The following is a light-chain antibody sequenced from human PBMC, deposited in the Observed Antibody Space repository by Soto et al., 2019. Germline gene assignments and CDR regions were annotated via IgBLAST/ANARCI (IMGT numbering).Light chain of an antibody. J-gene: IGKJ4*01. CDR1: QTISSN. CDR2: GAS. V-gene: IGKV3-15*01. Sequence: EIVMTQSPATLSVSPGERATLSCRASQTISSNLAWYQQKPGQAPRLLIYGASTRATGIPARFSGSGSWTEFTLTISSLQSEDCAVYYCQQYSSWPLTFGGGTKVEIK. CDR3: QQYSSWPLT.